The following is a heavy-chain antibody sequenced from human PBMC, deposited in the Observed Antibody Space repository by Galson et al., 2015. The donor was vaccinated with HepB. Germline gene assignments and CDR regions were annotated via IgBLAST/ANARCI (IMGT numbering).Heavy chain of an antibody. Sequence: SLRLSCAASGFTYINYAINWVRQAPGKGLEWVSTISGPGDNTYYADSVKGRFTISRDSSKSTVYLQMNSLRAGDTAVYYCTREGVSSNGWYADSWGQGTLVTVSS. CDR3: TREGVSSNGWYADS. V-gene: IGHV3-23*01. CDR1: GFTYINYA. J-gene: IGHJ4*02. D-gene: IGHD6-19*01. CDR2: ISGPGDNT.